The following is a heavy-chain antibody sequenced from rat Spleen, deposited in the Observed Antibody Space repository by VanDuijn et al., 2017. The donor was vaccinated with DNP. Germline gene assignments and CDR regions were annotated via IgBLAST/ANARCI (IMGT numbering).Heavy chain of an antibody. CDR2: IIYDGNKA. CDR1: GFTFSDYN. CDR3: TRGRDYFDY. J-gene: IGHJ2*01. V-gene: IGHV5S10*01. Sequence: EVKLVESGGGLVQPGRSLKISCTASGFTFSDYNMAWVRQAPNKGLEWVATIIYDGNKAFYRDSVKGRFTISRDNAKNTLYLHMSNLRSEDTATYFCTRGRDYFDYWGQGVMVTVSS.